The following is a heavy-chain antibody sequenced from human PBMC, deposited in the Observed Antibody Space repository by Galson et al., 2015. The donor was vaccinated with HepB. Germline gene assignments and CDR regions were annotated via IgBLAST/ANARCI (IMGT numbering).Heavy chain of an antibody. J-gene: IGHJ4*02. D-gene: IGHD5-24*01. Sequence: VKVSCKVSGYTFTDYYMHWVQQAPGKGLEWMGLVDPEDGETIYAEKFQGRVTITADTSTDTAYMELSSLRSEDTAVYYCATLGGRDGYNDLDYWGQGTLVTVSS. V-gene: IGHV1-69-2*01. CDR1: GYTFTDYY. CDR3: ATLGGRDGYNDLDY. CDR2: VDPEDGET.